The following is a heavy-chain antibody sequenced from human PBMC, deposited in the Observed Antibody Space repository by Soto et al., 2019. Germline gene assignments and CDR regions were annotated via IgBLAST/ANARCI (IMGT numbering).Heavy chain of an antibody. CDR3: ERSGCDSIFGSLDY. Sequence: QVQLQESGPGLVKPSGTLSLSCAVSGGSISSGDWCWSWVRQSPGKGLEWIGEIYYSGRTTSNPSLKSRVTISADKSENQFSLRLSSVTAADTAIYYCERSGCDSIFGSLDYWGQGTPVTVSS. CDR1: GGSISSGDW. D-gene: IGHD2-21*02. V-gene: IGHV4-4*02. J-gene: IGHJ4*02. CDR2: IYYSGRT.